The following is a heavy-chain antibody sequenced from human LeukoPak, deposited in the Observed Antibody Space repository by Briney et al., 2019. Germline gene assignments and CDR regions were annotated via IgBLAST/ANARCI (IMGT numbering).Heavy chain of an antibody. CDR3: ARETYDFWSGYFTGDNSFDY. Sequence: GGSLRLSCAASEFTFSSYSMNWVRQAPGKGLEWVSYITNSGNSKSYADSVKGRFTISRDNSKNTLYLQMNSLRAEDTAVYYCARETYDFWSGYFTGDNSFDYWGQGTLVTVSS. D-gene: IGHD3-3*01. CDR2: ITNSGNSK. CDR1: EFTFSSYS. V-gene: IGHV3-48*01. J-gene: IGHJ4*02.